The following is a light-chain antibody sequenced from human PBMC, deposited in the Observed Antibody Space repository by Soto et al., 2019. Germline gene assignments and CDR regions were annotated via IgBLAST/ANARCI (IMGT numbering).Light chain of an antibody. J-gene: IGKJ3*01. CDR3: QQRSHWPT. Sequence: EIVLTQSPATLSLSPGDRATLSCRVSQSVGTYLAWYQQRPGHPPRLLIYATSNRATGIPARFSGSGSGTDFTLTINSLEPEDFAVYFCQQRSHWPTFGPGTKVDIK. CDR2: ATS. V-gene: IGKV3-11*01. CDR1: QSVGTY.